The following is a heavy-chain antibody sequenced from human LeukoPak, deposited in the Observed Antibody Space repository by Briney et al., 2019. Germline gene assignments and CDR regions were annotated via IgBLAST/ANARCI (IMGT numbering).Heavy chain of an antibody. D-gene: IGHD3-16*02. J-gene: IGHJ4*02. V-gene: IGHV3-30*04. CDR1: GFTFSSYA. CDR2: ISYEGSNK. Sequence: GGSLRLSCAASGFTFSSYAMHWVRQAPGKGLEWVAVISYEGSNKYYADSVKGRFTISRDNSKNTLYLQMNSLRAEDTAVYYCARDHFDYVWGSYRYLNYYFDYWGQGTLVTVSS. CDR3: ARDHFDYVWGSYRYLNYYFDY.